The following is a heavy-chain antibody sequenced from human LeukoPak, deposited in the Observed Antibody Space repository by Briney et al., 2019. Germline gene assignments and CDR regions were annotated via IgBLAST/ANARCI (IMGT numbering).Heavy chain of an antibody. Sequence: EASVKVSCKASGYTFTGYYMHWVRQAPGQGLEWMGRINPNTGGTNYAQKFQGRVTMTRDTSISTAYMELSRLTSDDTAVYYCARVPTYCGGDCYDYWGQGTLVTVSS. CDR2: INPNTGGT. D-gene: IGHD2-21*01. J-gene: IGHJ4*02. CDR3: ARVPTYCGGDCYDY. V-gene: IGHV1-2*06. CDR1: GYTFTGYY.